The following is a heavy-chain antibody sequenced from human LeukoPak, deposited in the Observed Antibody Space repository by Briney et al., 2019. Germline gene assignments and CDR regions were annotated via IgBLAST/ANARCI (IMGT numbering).Heavy chain of an antibody. D-gene: IGHD2-2*01. V-gene: IGHV3-53*01. Sequence: GGSLRLSCAASGFTVSSNYMSWVRQAPGKGLEWVSVIYSGGSTYYADSVKGRFTVSRDNSKNTLYLQMNSLRAEDTAVYYCARRYCSTCPTGHAFDLWGQGTMVTVSS. CDR2: IYSGGST. CDR1: GFTVSSNY. J-gene: IGHJ3*01. CDR3: ARRYCSTCPTGHAFDL.